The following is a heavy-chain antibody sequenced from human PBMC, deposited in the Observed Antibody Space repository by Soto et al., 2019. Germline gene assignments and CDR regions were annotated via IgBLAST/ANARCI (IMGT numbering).Heavy chain of an antibody. CDR3: LSFWTDS. CDR1: GFTFTNYW. V-gene: IGHV3-7*03. CDR2: INEDGSEI. D-gene: IGHD1-1*01. J-gene: IGHJ4*02. Sequence: EAQLVGSGGGLVQPGGSLRLSCAASGFTFTNYWINWVRQAPGKGLEWVANINEDGSEIHYVDSVKGRFTTARDNANNSVYLQMNSLRAEDTAVYYCLSFWTDSWGQGTLVTVSS.